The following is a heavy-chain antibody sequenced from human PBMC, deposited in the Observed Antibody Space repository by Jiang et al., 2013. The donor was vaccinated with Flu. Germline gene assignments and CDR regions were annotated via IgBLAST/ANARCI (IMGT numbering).Heavy chain of an antibody. CDR1: GGSINSTNYY. Sequence: GPGLVKPSETLSLTCTVSGGSINSTNYYWGWIRQPPGKGLEWIGSIYYSWSTYYNPSLKSRLTISVDKSKNQFSLRLSSVTAADTAVYYCARKTDDTRDAFDIWGRGTMVSVSS. V-gene: IGHV4-39*01. D-gene: IGHD3-22*01. CDR2: IYYSWST. J-gene: IGHJ3*02. CDR3: ARKTDDTRDAFDI.